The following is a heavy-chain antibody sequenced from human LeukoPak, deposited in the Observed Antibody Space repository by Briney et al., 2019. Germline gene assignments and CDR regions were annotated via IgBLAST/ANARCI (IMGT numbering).Heavy chain of an antibody. CDR1: GFTFSSHW. CDR2: ISGSGTNI. CDR3: AREAVPGGRGDTFDI. V-gene: IGHV3-48*03. Sequence: PGGSLRLSCAASGFTFSSHWMNWVRQAPGKGLEWVSYISGSGTNIYYADSVKGRFTISRDNAKSSLSLQMNSLRAEDTAIYYCAREAVPGGRGDTFDIWGQGTMVTVSS. J-gene: IGHJ3*02. D-gene: IGHD6-19*01.